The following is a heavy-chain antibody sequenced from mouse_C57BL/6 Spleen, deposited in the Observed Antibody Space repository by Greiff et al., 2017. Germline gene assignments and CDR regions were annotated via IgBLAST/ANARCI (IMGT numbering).Heavy chain of an antibody. CDR1: GFNIQDYY. V-gene: IGHV14-1*01. CDR2: IDPEDGDT. CDR3: TTLYGSSLYYFDY. D-gene: IGHD1-1*01. J-gene: IGHJ2*01. Sequence: VQLQQSGAELVRPGASVKLSCTASGFNIQDYYMHWVKQRPEQGLGWIGRIDPEDGDTEYAPKFQGKATLTADTSSNTAYLQLSSLTSEDTAVYYCTTLYGSSLYYFDYWGQGTTLTVSS.